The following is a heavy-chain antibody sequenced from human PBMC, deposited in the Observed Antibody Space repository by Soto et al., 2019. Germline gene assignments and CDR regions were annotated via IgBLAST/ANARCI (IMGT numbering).Heavy chain of an antibody. J-gene: IGHJ6*02. V-gene: IGHV1-69*13. CDR1: GGTFSSYA. D-gene: IGHD1-1*01. CDR2: IIPIFGTA. CDR3: ARGGSTGPLETMAF. Sequence: SVKVSCKAAGGTFSSYAISWVRQAPGQGLEWMGGIIPIFGTANYAQKFQGRVTITADESTSTAYMELSSLRSEDTAVYYCARGGSTGPLETMAFWGQGTTVTVSS.